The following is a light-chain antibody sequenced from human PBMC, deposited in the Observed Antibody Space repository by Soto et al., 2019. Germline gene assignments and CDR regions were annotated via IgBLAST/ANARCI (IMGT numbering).Light chain of an antibody. Sequence: QSALTQPASVSGSPGQSIAISCTESSSDVGGYNYVSWYQQHPGKAPKLMIYDVGNRPSGVSDRFSGSKSGNTASLTISGLQAEDEADYYCSSYTSSSTLYVFGTGTKVTVL. V-gene: IGLV2-14*03. CDR1: SSDVGGYNY. J-gene: IGLJ1*01. CDR2: DVG. CDR3: SSYTSSSTLYV.